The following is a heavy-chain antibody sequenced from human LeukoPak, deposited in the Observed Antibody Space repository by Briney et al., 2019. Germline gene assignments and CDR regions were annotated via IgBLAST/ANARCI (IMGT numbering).Heavy chain of an antibody. CDR2: INPNSGGT. J-gene: IGHJ4*02. D-gene: IGHD3-22*01. Sequence: GASVKVSCKASGYTFTGYYMHWVRQAPGQGLEWMGWINPNSGGTNYAQKFQGRVTMTRDTSISTAYMELSRLRSDNTAVYYCASGGPYYYDSSGYYIGYWGQGTLVTVSS. CDR3: ASGGPYYYDSSGYYIGY. CDR1: GYTFTGYY. V-gene: IGHV1-2*02.